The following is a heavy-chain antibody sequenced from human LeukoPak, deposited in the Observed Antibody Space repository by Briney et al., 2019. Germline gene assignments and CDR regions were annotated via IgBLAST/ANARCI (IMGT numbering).Heavy chain of an antibody. J-gene: IGHJ4*02. V-gene: IGHV3-23*01. CDR2: ISGGGAYT. CDR3: ASYTSSSAHSN. Sequence: PGGSLRLSCAASGLTFSTYAISWVRQASGRGLEWVSAISGGGAYTYYADSVKGRFTISGDYSKNTLYLQMNGLRAEDTAVYYCASYTSSSAHSNWGQGTLVTVSS. CDR1: GLTFSTYA. D-gene: IGHD6-6*01.